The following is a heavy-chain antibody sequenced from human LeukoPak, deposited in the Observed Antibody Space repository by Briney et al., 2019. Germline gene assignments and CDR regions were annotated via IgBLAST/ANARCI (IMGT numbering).Heavy chain of an antibody. V-gene: IGHV4-38-2*02. J-gene: IGHJ4*02. Sequence: SETLSLTCTVSGYSISSGYYWGWIRQPPGKGLEWIGSIYHSGSTYYNPSLKSRVTISVDTSKNQFSLKLSSVTAADTAVYYCARAPNYDILTGHFDYWGQGTLVTVSS. CDR3: ARAPNYDILTGHFDY. D-gene: IGHD3-9*01. CDR1: GYSISSGYY. CDR2: IYHSGST.